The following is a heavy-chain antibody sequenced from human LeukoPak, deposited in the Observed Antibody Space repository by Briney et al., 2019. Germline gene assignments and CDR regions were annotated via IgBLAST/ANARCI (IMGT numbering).Heavy chain of an antibody. CDR2: INPNRGGT. V-gene: IGHV1-2*02. CDR3: ARVEDIVAPFDY. D-gene: IGHD2-15*01. Sequence: ASVNVSCKASVYTFTGYYMHWVRQAPGQGLEWMGWINPNRGGTKYAQTFQGRVTMTWDTSISTAYMELSRLRSDDTAVYYCARVEDIVAPFDYWGQGTLVTVSS. J-gene: IGHJ4*02. CDR1: VYTFTGYY.